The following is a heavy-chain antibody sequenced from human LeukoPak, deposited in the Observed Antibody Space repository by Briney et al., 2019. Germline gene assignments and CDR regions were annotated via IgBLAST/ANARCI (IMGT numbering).Heavy chain of an antibody. CDR1: GFTFNHYG. CDR3: AKDRGDYTDWFDP. D-gene: IGHD4-17*01. CDR2: IRYDASDK. V-gene: IGHV3-30*02. Sequence: GGSLRLSCAASGFTFNHYGMHWVRQAPGKGLEWVAFIRYDASDKYYADSVKGRFTISRDNSKNTLNLQMNSLRGDDTGVYYCAKDRGDYTDWFDPWGQGTLVTVSS. J-gene: IGHJ5*02.